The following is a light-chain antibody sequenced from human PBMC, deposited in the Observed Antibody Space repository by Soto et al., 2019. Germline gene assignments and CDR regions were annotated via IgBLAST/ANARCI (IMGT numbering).Light chain of an antibody. J-gene: IGKJ1*01. CDR2: KAS. CDR1: QSINDW. Sequence: DIQMTQSPSTLSASVGDRVTITCRASQSINDWLAWYQQKPGKAPNLLIYKASSLQSGVPSRFSGSGSGTKFTLTISSRQPDDFATFYCQQYFGYPWTFGQGTKVEFK. V-gene: IGKV1-5*03. CDR3: QQYFGYPWT.